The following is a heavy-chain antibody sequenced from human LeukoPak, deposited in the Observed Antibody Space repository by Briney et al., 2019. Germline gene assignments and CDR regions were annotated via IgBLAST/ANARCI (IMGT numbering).Heavy chain of an antibody. CDR3: ARDHDWVFDY. Sequence: GGSLRLSCAASGFTFNNDPMNWVRQAPGKGLEWVAHIRSDSKTIVYAGSVKGRFTISRDNAKNSLSLQMNSLRAEDTAVYYCARDHDWVFDYWGQGTLVTVSS. CDR1: GFTFNNDP. V-gene: IGHV3-48*01. J-gene: IGHJ4*02. D-gene: IGHD3-9*01. CDR2: IRSDSKTI.